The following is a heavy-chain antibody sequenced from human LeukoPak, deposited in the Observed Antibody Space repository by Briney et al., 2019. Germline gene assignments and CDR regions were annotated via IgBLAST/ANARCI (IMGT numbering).Heavy chain of an antibody. Sequence: SVKVSCKASGGTFSSYAISWVRQAPGQGLEWMGRIIPILGIANYAQKFQGRVTITADKSTSTAYMELSSLRSEDTAVYYCARDHVHYDILTGYQYPGYWGQGTLVTVSS. J-gene: IGHJ4*02. D-gene: IGHD3-9*01. V-gene: IGHV1-69*04. CDR3: ARDHVHYDILTGYQYPGY. CDR1: GGTFSSYA. CDR2: IIPILGIA.